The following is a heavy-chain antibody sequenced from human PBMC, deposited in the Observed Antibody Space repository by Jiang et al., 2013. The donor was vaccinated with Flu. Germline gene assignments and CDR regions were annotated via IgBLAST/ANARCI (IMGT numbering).Heavy chain of an antibody. CDR1: GYTFTNYG. D-gene: IGHD1-1*01. J-gene: IGHJ6*02. V-gene: IGHV1-18*01. CDR3: ARERPHYGVDV. CDR2: ISTENGIT. Sequence: GAEVKKPGASVQVSCKTSGYTFTNYGISWVRQAPGQGLEWMGWISTENGITNYAQKVQGRATVTIDTSTSTAYMELRGLSSDDTAVYYCARERPHYGVDVWGQGTTVTVSS.